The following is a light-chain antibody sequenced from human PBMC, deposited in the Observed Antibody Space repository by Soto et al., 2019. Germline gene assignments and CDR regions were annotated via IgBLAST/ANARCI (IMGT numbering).Light chain of an antibody. CDR2: GNT. V-gene: IGLV1-40*01. Sequence: QSVLTQSPSVSGAPGQRVTISCTGSSSNIGAAYDVNWYQHLPGTAPKLLIYGNTNRPSGVPDRFSGSKSDTSASLAISGLQFEDEAVYYCAAWDDSLSGPVFGGGTKLTVL. J-gene: IGLJ3*02. CDR3: AAWDDSLSGPV. CDR1: SSNIGAAYD.